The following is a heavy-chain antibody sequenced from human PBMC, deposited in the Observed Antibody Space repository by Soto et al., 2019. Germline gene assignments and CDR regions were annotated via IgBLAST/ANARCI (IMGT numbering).Heavy chain of an antibody. J-gene: IGHJ5*02. D-gene: IGHD2-8*02. V-gene: IGHV5-10-1*01. CDR3: ARRWRIAEPGGGWFDP. CDR1: GYSFTTYW. Sequence: RGESLKISCKGSGYSFTTYWISWVRQMPGKGLEWMGRIDPSDSYTNYSPSFQGHVTISADKSISTAYLQWTSLKASDTAMYYCARRWRIAEPGGGWFDPWGQGTLVTVSS. CDR2: IDPSDSYT.